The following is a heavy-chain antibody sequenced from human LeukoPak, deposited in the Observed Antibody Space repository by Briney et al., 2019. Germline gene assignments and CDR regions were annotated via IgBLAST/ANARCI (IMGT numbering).Heavy chain of an antibody. D-gene: IGHD3-22*01. CDR1: GGTFSSYA. V-gene: IGHV1-69*04. CDR2: IIPILGIA. CDR3: ARDGAYYYDSSDHAFDI. J-gene: IGHJ3*02. Sequence: SVKVSCKASGGTFSSYAISWVRQAPGQGLEWMGRIIPILGIANYAQKFQGRVTITADKSTSTAYMELSSLRSEDTAVYYCARDGAYYYDSSDHAFDIWGQGTMVTVSS.